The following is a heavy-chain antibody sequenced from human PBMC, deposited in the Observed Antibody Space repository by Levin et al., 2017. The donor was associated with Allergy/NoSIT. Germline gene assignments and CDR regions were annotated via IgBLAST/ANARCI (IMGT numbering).Heavy chain of an antibody. Sequence: GGSLRLSCAASGFTFSSYSMNWVRQAPGKGLEWVSSISSSSSYIYYADSVKGRFTISRDNAKNSLYLQMNSLRAEDTAVYYCARDPGYCSGGSCYPSPTFQHWGQGTLVTVSS. CDR2: ISSSSSYI. CDR1: GFTFSSYS. J-gene: IGHJ1*01. V-gene: IGHV3-21*01. CDR3: ARDPGYCSGGSCYPSPTFQH. D-gene: IGHD2-15*01.